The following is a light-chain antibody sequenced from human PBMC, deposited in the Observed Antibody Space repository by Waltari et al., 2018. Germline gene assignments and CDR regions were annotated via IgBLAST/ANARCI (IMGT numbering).Light chain of an antibody. CDR2: DVS. V-gene: IGLV2-14*03. CDR1: SSDVGGYNY. J-gene: IGLJ3*02. CDR3: SSYTSSSTRV. Sequence: QSALTQPASVSGSPGQSITISCTGTSSDVGGYNYVSWYQQHPGKAPKLMIYDVSNLPLGVLNRFSGSKSGNTASLTIFGLQAEDEADYYCSSYTSSSTRVFGGGTKLTVL.